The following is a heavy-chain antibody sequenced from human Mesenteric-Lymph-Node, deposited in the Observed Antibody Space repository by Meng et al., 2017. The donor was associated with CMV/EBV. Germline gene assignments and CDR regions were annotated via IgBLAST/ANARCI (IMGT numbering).Heavy chain of an antibody. J-gene: IGHJ4*02. Sequence: GSLRLSCTVSGGSISSNSYYWGWIRQPPGKGLEWIGSVYHSGGTYYNPSLKSRVTISVDTSKNQFSLKLSSVTAADTAVYYCAREGLCSSTSCYGGGFDYWGQGTLVTVSS. CDR2: VYHSGGT. CDR3: AREGLCSSTSCYGGGFDY. CDR1: GGSISSNSYY. D-gene: IGHD2-2*01. V-gene: IGHV4-39*07.